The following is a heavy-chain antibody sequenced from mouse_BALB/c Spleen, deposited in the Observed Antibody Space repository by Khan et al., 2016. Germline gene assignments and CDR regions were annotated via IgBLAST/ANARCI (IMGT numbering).Heavy chain of an antibody. CDR3: ARCCTSCWYFDG. CDR2: INTYTGEP. J-gene: IGHJ1*01. CDR1: GYTFTNYG. D-gene: IGHD1-1*01. Sequence: QIQLVQFGPELKKPGETVKISCKASGYTFTNYGMNWVKQAPGKGLKWMGWINTYTGEPTYADDFKGRFAFTLETSASTAYLQFNNIKNEDTATYFCARCCTSCWYFDGWGPGTTVTISS. V-gene: IGHV9-3-1*01.